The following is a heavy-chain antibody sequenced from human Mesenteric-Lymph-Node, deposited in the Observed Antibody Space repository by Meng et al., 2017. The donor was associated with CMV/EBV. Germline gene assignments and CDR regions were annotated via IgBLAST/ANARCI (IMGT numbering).Heavy chain of an antibody. CDR1: GFSFSTFS. D-gene: IGHD2-2*01. CDR2: INDDGRTT. Sequence: GESLKISCAASGFSFSTFSVNWVRQAPGKGLEWVSYINDDGRTTNYADSVKGRFTISRDNAKNSLYLQMNSLRAEDTAVYYCARVYCSSTSCLIGGAFDIWGQGTMVTVSS. J-gene: IGHJ3*02. V-gene: IGHV3-48*04. CDR3: ARVYCSSTSCLIGGAFDI.